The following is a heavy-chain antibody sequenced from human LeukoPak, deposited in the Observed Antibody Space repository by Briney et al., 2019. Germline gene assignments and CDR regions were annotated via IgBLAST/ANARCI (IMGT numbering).Heavy chain of an antibody. V-gene: IGHV3-13*01. Sequence: GGSLRLSCAASGFTFSSYDMHWVRQATGKGLEWVSAIGTAGDTYYPGSVKGRFTISRENAKNSLYLQMNSLRAGDTAVYYCARGGYYDRYFDLWGRGTLVTVSS. CDR2: IGTAGDT. D-gene: IGHD3-22*01. J-gene: IGHJ2*01. CDR3: ARGGYYDRYFDL. CDR1: GFTFSSYD.